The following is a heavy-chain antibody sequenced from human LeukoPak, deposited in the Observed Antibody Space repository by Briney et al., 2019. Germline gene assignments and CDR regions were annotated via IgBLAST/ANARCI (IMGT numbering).Heavy chain of an antibody. Sequence: PGGSLRLSCAASGFTFSSYWMSWVRQAPGKGLGWVANIKQDGSEKYYVDSVKGRFTISRDNAKNSLYLQMNSLRAEDTAVYYCARDYKSKETNWDQYYFDYWGQGTLVTVSS. D-gene: IGHD7-27*01. V-gene: IGHV3-7*01. CDR2: IKQDGSEK. J-gene: IGHJ4*02. CDR1: GFTFSSYW. CDR3: ARDYKSKETNWDQYYFDY.